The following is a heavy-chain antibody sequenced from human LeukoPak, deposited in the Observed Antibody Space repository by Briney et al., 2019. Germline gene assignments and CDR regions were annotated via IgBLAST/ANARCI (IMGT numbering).Heavy chain of an antibody. CDR3: AKTVAGYWYFDL. V-gene: IGHV4-59*08. J-gene: IGHJ2*01. Sequence: SETLSLTCTVSGGSISHYFWSWIRQPPGKALEWIGYIYYSGSTNYNPSLKSRATISVDPSKNQFSLKLNSVTAADTAVYYCAKTVAGYWYFDLWGRGTLVTVSS. D-gene: IGHD6-19*01. CDR1: GGSISHYF. CDR2: IYYSGST.